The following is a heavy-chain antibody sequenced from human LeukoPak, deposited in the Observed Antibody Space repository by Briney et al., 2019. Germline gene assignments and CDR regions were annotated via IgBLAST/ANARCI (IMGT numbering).Heavy chain of an antibody. J-gene: IGHJ5*02. V-gene: IGHV4-34*01. CDR2: INHSGST. Sequence: SETLSLTCAVYGGSFSGYYWSWIRQPPGKGLEWIGEINHSGSTNYNPSLKSRVTISVDKSKNQFSLKLSSVTAADTAVYYCARVSSGSGTDPWGQGTLVTVSS. CDR1: GGSFSGYY. D-gene: IGHD3-10*01. CDR3: ARVSSGSGTDP.